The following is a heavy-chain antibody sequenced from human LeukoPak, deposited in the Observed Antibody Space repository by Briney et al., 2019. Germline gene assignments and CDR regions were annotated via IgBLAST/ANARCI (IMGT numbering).Heavy chain of an antibody. CDR2: ISYDGSTE. J-gene: IGHJ4*02. D-gene: IGHD2-2*02. V-gene: IGHV3-30*04. CDR1: GFTFSSYA. CDR3: ARGSLGYCDSTSCYTQFDY. Sequence: GRSLRLSCAASGFTFSSYAMHWVRQAPGKGLEWVTVISYDGSTEYYADSVKGRITISRDNSKNTLYVQMSSLRAEDTAVYYCARGSLGYCDSTSCYTQFDYWGQGTLVTVSS.